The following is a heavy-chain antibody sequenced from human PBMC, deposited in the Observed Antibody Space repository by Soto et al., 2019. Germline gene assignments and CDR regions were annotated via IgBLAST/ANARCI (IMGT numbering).Heavy chain of an antibody. CDR1: GYSFTSYW. Sequence: GESLKISCKGSGYSFTSYWIGWVRQMPGKGLEWMGIIYPGDSDTRYSPSFQGQVTISADKSISTAYLQWSSLKASDTAMYYCARHGLGYSYGYAEYAFDIWGQGTMVTVSS. CDR3: ARHGLGYSYGYAEYAFDI. CDR2: IYPGDSDT. D-gene: IGHD5-18*01. J-gene: IGHJ3*02. V-gene: IGHV5-51*01.